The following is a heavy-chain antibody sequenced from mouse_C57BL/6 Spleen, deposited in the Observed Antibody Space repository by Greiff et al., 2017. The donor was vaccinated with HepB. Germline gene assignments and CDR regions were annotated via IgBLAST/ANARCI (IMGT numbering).Heavy chain of an antibody. D-gene: IGHD2-2*01. CDR2: FHPYNDDT. Sequence: VHLVESGAELVKPGASVKMSCKASGYTFTTYPIEWMKQNHGKSLEWIGNFHPYNDDTKYNEKFKGKATLTVEKSSSTVYLELSRLTSDDSAVYYCARHYGYDEEAWFAYWGQGTLVTVSA. J-gene: IGHJ3*01. V-gene: IGHV1-47*01. CDR3: ARHYGYDEEAWFAY. CDR1: GYTFTTYP.